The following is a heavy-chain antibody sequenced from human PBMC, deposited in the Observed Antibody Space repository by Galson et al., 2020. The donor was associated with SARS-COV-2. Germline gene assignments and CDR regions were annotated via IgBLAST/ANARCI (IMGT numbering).Heavy chain of an antibody. Sequence: ASVKVSCKASGYTFTSYAMHWVRQAPGQRLEWMGWINAGNGNTKYSQKFQGRVTITRDTSASTAYMELSSLRSEDTAVYYCARVRGYSGYDWYYYYGMDVWGQGTTVTVSS. V-gene: IGHV1-3*01. CDR3: ARVRGYSGYDWYYYYGMDV. J-gene: IGHJ6*02. D-gene: IGHD5-12*01. CDR1: GYTFTSYA. CDR2: INAGNGNT.